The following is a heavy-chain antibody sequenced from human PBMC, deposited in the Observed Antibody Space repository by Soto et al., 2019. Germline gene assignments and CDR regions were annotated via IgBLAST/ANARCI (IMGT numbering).Heavy chain of an antibody. V-gene: IGHV1-18*01. CDR1: GYTFTSYG. D-gene: IGHD3-22*01. CDR3: SRGTGEYYYDSSGYYY. J-gene: IGHJ4*02. CDR2: ISAYNGNT. Sequence: GASVKVSCKASGYTFTSYGISWVRQAPGQGLAWMGWISAYNGNTNYAQKLQGRVTMTPDTSTSTAYMELRSLGSDDTAVDYCSRGTGEYYYDSSGYYYWGQGTLVTVSS.